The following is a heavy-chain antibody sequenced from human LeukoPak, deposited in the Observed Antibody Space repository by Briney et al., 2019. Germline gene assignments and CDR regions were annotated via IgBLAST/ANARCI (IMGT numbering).Heavy chain of an antibody. J-gene: IGHJ3*02. CDR2: ISAYNGNT. V-gene: IGHV1-18*01. D-gene: IGHD6-6*01. CDR1: GYTFTSYG. Sequence: ASVKVSCKASGYTFTSYGISWVRQAPGQGLEWMGWISAYNGNTNYAQKLQGRVTMTTDTSTSTAYMELRSLRSDDTAVYYCARDEMYSSSPEAFDIWGQGTMVTVSS. CDR3: ARDEMYSSSPEAFDI.